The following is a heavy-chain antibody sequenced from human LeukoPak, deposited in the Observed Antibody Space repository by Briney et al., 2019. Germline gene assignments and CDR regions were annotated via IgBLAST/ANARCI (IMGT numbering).Heavy chain of an antibody. D-gene: IGHD3-3*01. CDR1: GYTFTSYD. J-gene: IGHJ6*02. V-gene: IGHV1-8*01. Sequence: GASVKVSCKASGYTFTSYDINWVRQATGQGLEWMGWMNPNSGNTGYAQKFQGRVTMTRNTSISTAYMELSSLRSEDTAVYYCARWPFYGGQFWSGYYTHYHGMDVWGQGTTVTVSS. CDR2: MNPNSGNT. CDR3: ARWPFYGGQFWSGYYTHYHGMDV.